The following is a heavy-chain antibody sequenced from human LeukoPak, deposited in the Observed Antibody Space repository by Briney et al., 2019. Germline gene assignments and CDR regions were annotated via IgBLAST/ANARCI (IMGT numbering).Heavy chain of an antibody. CDR3: VRGASSWSHYYYYMDV. Sequence: GASVKVSCKASGGTFSSYAISWVRQAPGQGLEWMGRIIPIFGTANYAQKFQGRVTITTDESTSTAYMELSSLRSEDTAVYHCVRGASSWSHYYYYMDVWGKGTTVTVSS. V-gene: IGHV1-69*05. D-gene: IGHD6-13*01. CDR1: GGTFSSYA. J-gene: IGHJ6*03. CDR2: IIPIFGTA.